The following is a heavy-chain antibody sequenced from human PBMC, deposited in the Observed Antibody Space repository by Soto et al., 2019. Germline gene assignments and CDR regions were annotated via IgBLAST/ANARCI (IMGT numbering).Heavy chain of an antibody. V-gene: IGHV4-34*01. J-gene: IGHJ5*02. CDR3: ARGGHKWFDP. Sequence: SETLSLTCAVYGGSFSGYYWSWIRQPPGKGLEWIGEINHSGSTNYNPSLKSRVTISVDTSKNQFSLKLSSVTAADTAVYYCARGGHKWFDPWGEGTLVTVSS. CDR2: INHSGST. CDR1: GGSFSGYY.